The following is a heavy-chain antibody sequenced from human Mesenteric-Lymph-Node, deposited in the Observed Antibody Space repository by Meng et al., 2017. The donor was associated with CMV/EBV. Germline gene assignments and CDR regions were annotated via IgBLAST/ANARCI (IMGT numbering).Heavy chain of an antibody. CDR2: INPSGGA. Sequence: ASVKVSCKASGYFFTSYYIHWVRQAPGQGLECMGRINPSGGANYAQRFQGRVTMTRDTSTSTVYMHLSSLTSEDTAVYYCARDSIMGTTLGYFDPWGQGTLVTVSS. D-gene: IGHD1-26*01. CDR1: GYFFTSYY. CDR3: ARDSIMGTTLGYFDP. V-gene: IGHV1-46*01. J-gene: IGHJ5*02.